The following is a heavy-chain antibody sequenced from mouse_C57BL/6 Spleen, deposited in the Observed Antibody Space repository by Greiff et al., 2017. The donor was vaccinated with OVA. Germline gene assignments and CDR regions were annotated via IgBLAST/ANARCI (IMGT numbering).Heavy chain of an antibody. V-gene: IGHV5-17*01. CDR3: ASNYGSSLYAMDY. CDR2: ISSGSSTI. D-gene: IGHD1-1*01. CDR1: GFTFSDYG. Sequence: EVKLVESGGGLVKPGGSLKLSCAASGFTFSDYGMHWVRQAPEKGLEWVAYISSGSSTIYYADTVKGRFPISRDNAKNTLFLQMTSLRSEDTAMYYCASNYGSSLYAMDYWGQGTSVTVSS. J-gene: IGHJ4*01.